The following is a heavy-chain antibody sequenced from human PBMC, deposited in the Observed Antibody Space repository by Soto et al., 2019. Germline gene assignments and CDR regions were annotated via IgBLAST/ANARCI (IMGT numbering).Heavy chain of an antibody. D-gene: IGHD3-3*01. J-gene: IGHJ4*02. CDR3: AKAPRGSTIFGVVTLPIDY. CDR2: ISGSGGST. V-gene: IGHV3-23*01. Sequence: PGGSLRLSCAASGFTFSSYAMSWVRQAPGKGLEWVSAISGSGGSTYYADSVKGRFTISRDNSKNTLYLQMNSLRAEDTAVYYCAKAPRGSTIFGVVTLPIDYWGQGTLVTVSS. CDR1: GFTFSSYA.